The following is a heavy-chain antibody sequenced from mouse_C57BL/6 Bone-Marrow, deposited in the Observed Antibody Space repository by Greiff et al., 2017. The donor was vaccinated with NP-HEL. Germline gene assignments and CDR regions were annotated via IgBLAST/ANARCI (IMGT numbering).Heavy chain of an antibody. D-gene: IGHD3-3*01. Sequence: VQLQQSGPELVKPGAPVKISCKASGYTFTDYYMNWVKQSHGKSLEWIGDINPNNGGTSYNQKFKGKATLTVDKSSSTAYMELRSLTSEDSAVYYCARPRRAWFAYWGQGTLVTVSA. J-gene: IGHJ3*01. CDR2: INPNNGGT. CDR1: GYTFTDYY. V-gene: IGHV1-26*01. CDR3: ARPRRAWFAY.